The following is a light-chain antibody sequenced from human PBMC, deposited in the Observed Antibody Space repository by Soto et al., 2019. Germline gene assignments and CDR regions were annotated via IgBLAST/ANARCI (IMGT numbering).Light chain of an antibody. Sequence: QSALTQPAPVSGSPGQSITISCTGTNSDVGGYNYVSWYQQHPGKAPKLMIHDVSNRPSGVSNRFSGFKSGNTASLTISGLQAEDEADYYCSSYTGSSTLVVFGGGTKVTVL. CDR1: NSDVGGYNY. CDR3: SSYTGSSTLVV. CDR2: DVS. V-gene: IGLV2-14*03. J-gene: IGLJ2*01.